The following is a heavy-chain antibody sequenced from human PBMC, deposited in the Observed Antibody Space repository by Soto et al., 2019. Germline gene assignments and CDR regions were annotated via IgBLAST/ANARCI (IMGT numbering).Heavy chain of an antibody. V-gene: IGHV3-23*01. D-gene: IGHD5-18*01. CDR3: AKEGGGGTAMVTSYFDY. J-gene: IGHJ4*02. CDR2: ISGSGTGT. Sequence: EVQLLESGGGLVQSGGSVRLSCAASGITFSNYALSWVRQAPGKGLEWVSGISGSGTGTYYADSVKGRFTISRDNSKSTVYLHMNSLRADDTAIYYCAKEGGGGTAMVTSYFDYWGQGTLVTVSS. CDR1: GITFSNYA.